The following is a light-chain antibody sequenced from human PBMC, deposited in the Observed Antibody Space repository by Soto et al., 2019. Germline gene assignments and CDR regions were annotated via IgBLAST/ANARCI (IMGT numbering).Light chain of an antibody. Sequence: QSVLTQPASVSGSPGQSITISCTGTSSDVGGYNYVSWYQQHPGKAPKLMIYEVSNRPSGVSNRFSGSKSGNTASLTISGRQAEEEADYYCSSYTSSSTRVFGTGTKLTVL. CDR1: SSDVGGYNY. V-gene: IGLV2-14*01. CDR3: SSYTSSSTRV. J-gene: IGLJ1*01. CDR2: EVS.